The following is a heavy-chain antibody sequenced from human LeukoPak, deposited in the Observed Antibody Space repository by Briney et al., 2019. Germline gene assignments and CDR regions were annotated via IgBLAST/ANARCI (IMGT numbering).Heavy chain of an antibody. D-gene: IGHD1-26*01. CDR2: INPNSGGT. V-gene: IGHV1-2*02. CDR3: ARGGIRGSGSYYIKDY. CDR1: VSTFTGYY. J-gene: IGHJ4*02. Sequence: ASVKVSCKASVSTFTGYYMHWVRQAPGQGLEWMGWINPNSGGTNYAQKFQGRVTMTRDTSISTAYMELSRLRSDDTAVYYCARGGIRGSGSYYIKDYWGQGTLVTVSS.